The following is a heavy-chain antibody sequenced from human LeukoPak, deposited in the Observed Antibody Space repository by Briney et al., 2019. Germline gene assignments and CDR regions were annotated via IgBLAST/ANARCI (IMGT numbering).Heavy chain of an antibody. CDR2: LGSAGDT. J-gene: IGHJ4*02. Sequence: TGGSLRLSCVASGFNFNNYDMHWVRQAPGKGLEWVSALGSAGDTYYPDSVRGRFTISKETAKNSLYLQMTSLRDEDTAVYYCVRGRRSYGFDHWGQGTLVTVSS. CDR3: VRGRRSYGFDH. V-gene: IGHV3-13*01. D-gene: IGHD3-16*01. CDR1: GFNFNNYD.